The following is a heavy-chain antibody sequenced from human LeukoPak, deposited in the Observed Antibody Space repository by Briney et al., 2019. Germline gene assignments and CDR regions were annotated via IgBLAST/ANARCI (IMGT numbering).Heavy chain of an antibody. V-gene: IGHV2-5*02. CDR2: IYWDDDK. D-gene: IGHD3-10*01. J-gene: IGHJ3*02. CDR1: GFSLSTSGVG. Sequence: SGPTLVKPTQTLTLTCTFSGFSLSTSGVGVGWIRQHPGKALEWLALIYWDDDKRYSPSLKSRLTITKDTSKNQVVLTMTNMDPVDTATYYCAHRGPGSYLGFAFDIWGQGTMVTVSS. CDR3: AHRGPGSYLGFAFDI.